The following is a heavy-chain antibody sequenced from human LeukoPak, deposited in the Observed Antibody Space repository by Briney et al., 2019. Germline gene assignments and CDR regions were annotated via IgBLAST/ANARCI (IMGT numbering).Heavy chain of an antibody. D-gene: IGHD5-18*01. CDR1: GFIFDDYA. J-gene: IGHJ4*02. CDR3: AKVESYSYGYFEY. Sequence: GGSLRLSCAASGFIFDDYAMHWVRQAPGKGLEWVSGISWNGGGIDYADSVKGRFTISRDNAKNSLYLQMNSLRAEDTALYYCAKVESYSYGYFEYWGQGVLVTVSS. CDR2: ISWNGGGI. V-gene: IGHV3-9*01.